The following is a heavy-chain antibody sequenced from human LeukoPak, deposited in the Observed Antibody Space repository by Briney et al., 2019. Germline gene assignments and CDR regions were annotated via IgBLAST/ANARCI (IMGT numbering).Heavy chain of an antibody. CDR1: GFTFSSYA. V-gene: IGHV3-23*01. CDR3: AKDTVAGDRRYYYYMDV. Sequence: GGSLRLSCAASGFTFSSYAMSWVRQAPGKGLEWVSAISGSGGSTYYADSVKGRFTISRDNSKNTLYLQMNSLRAEDTAVYYCAKDTVAGDRRYYYYMDVWGKGTTVTVSS. CDR2: ISGSGGST. D-gene: IGHD6-19*01. J-gene: IGHJ6*03.